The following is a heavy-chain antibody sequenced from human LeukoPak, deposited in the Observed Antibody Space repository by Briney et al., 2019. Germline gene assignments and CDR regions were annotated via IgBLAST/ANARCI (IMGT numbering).Heavy chain of an antibody. D-gene: IGHD4-23*01. Sequence: PGGSLRLSCAASGFTFSSYWMSWVRQAPGKGLEWVANIKRDGSEKYYVDSVKGRFTISRDNAKNPLYLQMNSLRAEDTAVYYCARDTDYGGNSGFDYWGQGTLVTVSS. J-gene: IGHJ4*02. CDR3: ARDTDYGGNSGFDY. CDR1: GFTFSSYW. CDR2: IKRDGSEK. V-gene: IGHV3-7*01.